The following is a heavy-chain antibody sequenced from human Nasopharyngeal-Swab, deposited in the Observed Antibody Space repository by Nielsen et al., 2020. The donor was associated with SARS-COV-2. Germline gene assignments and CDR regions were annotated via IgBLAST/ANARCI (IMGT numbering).Heavy chain of an antibody. V-gene: IGHV1-18*04. CDR3: ARAPDYDFWSGIYYYYYMDV. J-gene: IGHJ6*03. CDR2: ISAYNGNT. D-gene: IGHD3-3*01. Sequence: ASVKVSCKASGYTFTSYGISWVRQAPGQGLEWMGWISAYNGNTNYAQKLQGRVTMTTDTSTSTAYMELRSLRSDDTAVYYCARAPDYDFWSGIYYYYYMDVWGKGTTVNVSS. CDR1: GYTFTSYG.